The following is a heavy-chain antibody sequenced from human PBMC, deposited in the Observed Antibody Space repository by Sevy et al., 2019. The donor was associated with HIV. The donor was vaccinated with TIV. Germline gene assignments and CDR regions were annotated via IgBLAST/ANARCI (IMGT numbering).Heavy chain of an antibody. CDR3: AIGRGYSRSHTFDF. V-gene: IGHV3-23*01. J-gene: IGHJ4*02. Sequence: GGSLRLSCAASGFTFSSYAVTWVRQAPGKGLDWVGVISGSGANTDYADSVRGRLIISRDNSKNTVYLQMNSLRPGDTAVYYCAIGRGYSRSHTFDFWGRGTLVTVSS. CDR2: ISGSGANT. D-gene: IGHD3-22*01. CDR1: GFTFSSYA.